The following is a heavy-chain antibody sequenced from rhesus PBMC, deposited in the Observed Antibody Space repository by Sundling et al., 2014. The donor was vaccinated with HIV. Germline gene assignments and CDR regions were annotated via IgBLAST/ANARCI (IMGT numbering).Heavy chain of an antibody. D-gene: IGHD3-34*01. J-gene: IGHJ4*01. Sequence: QVQLQESGPGLVRPSETLSLTCVVSYGSISGYYWAWIRQPPGKGLEWIGYISGSSGSTDYNPSLKSRVTISTDTSKNQFSLKLSSVTAADTAVYYCARDLGRYWGQGVLVTVSS. CDR3: ARDLGRY. CDR1: YGSISGYY. CDR2: ISGSSGST. V-gene: IGHV4-165*01.